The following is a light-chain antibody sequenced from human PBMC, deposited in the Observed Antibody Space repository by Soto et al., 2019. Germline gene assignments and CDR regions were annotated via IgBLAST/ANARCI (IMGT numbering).Light chain of an antibody. CDR1: SSDVGTYNY. CDR3: SSYAGSDIFV. V-gene: IGLV2-8*01. CDR2: EVN. Sequence: QSVLTQPASVSGSPGQSITISCTGTSSDVGTYNYVSWYQHHPGKAPKLMIYEVNKRPSGVPDRFSGSKSGNTASLTVSGLQAEDEADYYCSSYAGSDIFVFGGGTKLTVL. J-gene: IGLJ2*01.